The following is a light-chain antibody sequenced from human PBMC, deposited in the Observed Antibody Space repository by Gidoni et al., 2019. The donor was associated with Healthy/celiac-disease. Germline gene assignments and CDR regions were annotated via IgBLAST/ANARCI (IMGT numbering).Light chain of an antibody. V-gene: IGLV1-40*01. CDR1: SPNIRAGYD. CDR3: QSYDSSLSGWV. J-gene: IGLJ3*02. CDR2: GNS. Sequence: QSVLTQPPSVSGAPGQRVTISCTGSSPNIRAGYDVHWYQQLPGTAPKLLIYGNSHRPSGVPDRFSGSKSGTSASLAITGLQAEDEADYYCQSYDSSLSGWVFGGGTKLTVL.